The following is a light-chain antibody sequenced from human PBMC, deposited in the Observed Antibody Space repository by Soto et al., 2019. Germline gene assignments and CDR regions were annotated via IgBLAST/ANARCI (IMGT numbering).Light chain of an antibody. CDR1: QSVSSSY. CDR3: QQYGSSPPIT. CDR2: GAS. Sequence: EIVLTQSPGTLSLSPRERATLSCRASQSVSSSYLAWYQQQPGQAPRLLIYGASSRATGIPDRFSGSGSGTDFTLTISRLEPEDFAVYYCQQYGSSPPITFGQGTRLEI. V-gene: IGKV3-20*01. J-gene: IGKJ5*01.